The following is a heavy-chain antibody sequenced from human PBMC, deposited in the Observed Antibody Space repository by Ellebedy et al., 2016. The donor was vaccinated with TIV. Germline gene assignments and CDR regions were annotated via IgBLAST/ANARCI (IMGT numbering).Heavy chain of an antibody. D-gene: IGHD1-26*01. CDR3: AKAYSGSYYNPLPYGMDV. CDR1: GFTFSRSW. V-gene: IGHV3-74*01. Sequence: GESLKISCAASGFTFSRSWMHWVRQAPGKGLVWVSAISSDGRSTTYADSVKGRFTISRDNAKNSLYLQMNSLRAEDTALYYCAKAYSGSYYNPLPYGMDVWGQGTTVTVSS. CDR2: ISSDGRST. J-gene: IGHJ6*02.